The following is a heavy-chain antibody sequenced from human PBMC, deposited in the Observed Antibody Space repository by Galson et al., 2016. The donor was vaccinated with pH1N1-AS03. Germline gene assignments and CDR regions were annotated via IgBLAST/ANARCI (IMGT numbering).Heavy chain of an antibody. CDR2: IYTSGRT. V-gene: IGHV4-61*02. CDR1: GGSISSGNYY. Sequence: TLSLTCTVSGGSISSGNYYWSWIRQPAGKGLEWIGRIYTSGRTNYNPSLKSRVTISVDTSKNQFSLKLTSVTATDTAVYYCARRVDTIMEYQHYYDMDVWGQGTTVTVSS. CDR3: ARRVDTIMEYQHYYDMDV. D-gene: IGHD5-18*01. J-gene: IGHJ6*02.